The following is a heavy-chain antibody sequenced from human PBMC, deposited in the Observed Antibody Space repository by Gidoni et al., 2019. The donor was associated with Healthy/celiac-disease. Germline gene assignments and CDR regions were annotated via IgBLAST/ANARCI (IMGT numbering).Heavy chain of an antibody. V-gene: IGHV5-51*01. J-gene: IGHJ5*02. CDR1: GYSFTSYW. Sequence: EVQLVQSGAEVKKPGESLKISCKGSGYSFTSYWSGWVRQMPGKGLEWMGVIYPGYSDTRYSPSFQGQVTIAADKSISTAYLQWSSLKASDTAMYYCARLGAELLWFRESQGWFDPWGQGTLVTVSS. D-gene: IGHD3-10*01. CDR2: IYPGYSDT. CDR3: ARLGAELLWFRESQGWFDP.